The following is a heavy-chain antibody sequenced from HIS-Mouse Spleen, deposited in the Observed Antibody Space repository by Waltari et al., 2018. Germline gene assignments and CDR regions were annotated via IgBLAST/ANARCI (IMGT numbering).Heavy chain of an antibody. V-gene: IGHV1-2*02. CDR2: INPNSGGT. J-gene: IGHJ4*02. CDR1: GYPFTGYY. CDR3: ARTRAAAKDRFDY. D-gene: IGHD2-15*01. Sequence: QVQLVQSGAAVKKPGASVKVSCKASGYPFTGYYMHWVPQAPGQGLEWMGWINPNSGGTNYAQKFQGRVTMTRDTSISTAYMELSRLRSDDTAVYYCARTRAAAKDRFDYWGQGTLVTVSS.